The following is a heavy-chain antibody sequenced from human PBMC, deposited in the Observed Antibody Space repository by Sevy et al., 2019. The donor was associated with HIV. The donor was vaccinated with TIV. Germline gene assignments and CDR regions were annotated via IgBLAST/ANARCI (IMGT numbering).Heavy chain of an antibody. CDR1: GFTFSSYA. J-gene: IGHJ4*02. D-gene: IGHD2-2*01. CDR2: ISYDGSNK. CDR3: ARVSSLNTDFDY. Sequence: GGSLRLSCAASGFTFSSYAMHWVRQAPGKGLEWVAVISYDGSNKYYADSVKGRFTISRDNSKNTLYLQMNSLRAEDTALYYCARVSSLNTDFDYWGQGTLVTVSS. V-gene: IGHV3-30-3*01.